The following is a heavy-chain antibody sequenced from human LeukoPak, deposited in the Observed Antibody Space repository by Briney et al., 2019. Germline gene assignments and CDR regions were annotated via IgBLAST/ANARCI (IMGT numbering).Heavy chain of an antibody. J-gene: IGHJ4*02. CDR2: ISWNSGNI. Sequence: GGSLRLSCAASGFTFDDYDMHWVRQAPGKGLEWVSGISWNSGNIGYADSVKGRFTISRDNAKNSLYLQMNSLRAEDTALYYCAKAAGYGSGSYSDYWGQGTLVTVSS. D-gene: IGHD3-10*01. CDR3: AKAAGYGSGSYSDY. CDR1: GFTFDDYD. V-gene: IGHV3-9*01.